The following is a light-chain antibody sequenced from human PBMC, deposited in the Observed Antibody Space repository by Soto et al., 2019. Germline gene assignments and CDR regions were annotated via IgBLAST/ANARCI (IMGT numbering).Light chain of an antibody. Sequence: DIQLTQSPSFLSASVGDRVTITCRASQDISSYLAWYQQKPGKAPKLLIYAASTLQSGVPSRFSGSGSGTEFTLTISSLQPEDFATYYCQHLNTYPLTFGQGTRLEIK. CDR3: QHLNTYPLT. V-gene: IGKV1-9*01. J-gene: IGKJ5*01. CDR2: AAS. CDR1: QDISSY.